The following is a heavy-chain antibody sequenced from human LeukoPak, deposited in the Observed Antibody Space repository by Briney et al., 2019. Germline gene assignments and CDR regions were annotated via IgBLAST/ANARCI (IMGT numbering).Heavy chain of an antibody. CDR3: ARSRDYGTDYYFDY. D-gene: IGHD4-17*01. CDR2: IYPGDSDT. CDR1: GYTFTSYW. Sequence: GEALQIPCKGSGYTFTSYWLGWVRQMPAKGLEWMGIIYPGDSDTRYSPSFQGQVTISADKSIGTASLQWSSLKPSDTAMYYCARSRDYGTDYYFDYWGQGTLVTVSS. J-gene: IGHJ4*02. V-gene: IGHV5-51*01.